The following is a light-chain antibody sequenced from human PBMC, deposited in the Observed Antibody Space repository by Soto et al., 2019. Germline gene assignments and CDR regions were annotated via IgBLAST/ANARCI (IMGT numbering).Light chain of an antibody. CDR1: SSNLGNNY. Sequence: QSVLTQPPSVSAAPGQKVTISCSGSSSNLGNNYVSWYQQLPGTAPKLLIYDNNKRPSGIPDRFSGSKSGTSATLGITGLQTGDEADYYCGTWDSGLSAGVFGGGTKLTVL. CDR2: DNN. V-gene: IGLV1-51*01. CDR3: GTWDSGLSAGV. J-gene: IGLJ2*01.